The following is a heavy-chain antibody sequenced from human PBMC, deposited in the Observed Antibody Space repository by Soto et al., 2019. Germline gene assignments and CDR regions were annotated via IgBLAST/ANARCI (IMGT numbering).Heavy chain of an antibody. J-gene: IGHJ4*02. CDR2: ISAYNGNT. D-gene: IGHD6-19*01. V-gene: IGHV1-18*01. CDR3: ARDLAVGLVDY. CDR1: GYTFTSYG. Sequence: QVQLVQSGAEVKKPGASVKVSCKASGYTFTSYGISWVRQAPGQGLEWMGWISAYNGNTKYAQKLQGRVTMTTDTFTSSAYMEVRSLRSDDTAVYYCARDLAVGLVDYWGQGTLVTVSS.